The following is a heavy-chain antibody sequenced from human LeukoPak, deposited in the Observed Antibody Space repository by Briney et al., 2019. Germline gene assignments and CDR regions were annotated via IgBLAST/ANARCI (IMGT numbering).Heavy chain of an antibody. CDR2: INPNSGGT. CDR1: GYTFTGYY. Sequence: ASVKVSCKASGYTFTGYYMHWVRQAPGQGLEWMGWINPNSGGTNYAQKFQGRVTMTRDTSISTAYMELSRLRSDDTAVYYCARGTCYVWGSYPSDYWGQGTLVTVSS. V-gene: IGHV1-2*02. J-gene: IGHJ4*02. CDR3: ARGTCYVWGSYPSDY. D-gene: IGHD3-16*02.